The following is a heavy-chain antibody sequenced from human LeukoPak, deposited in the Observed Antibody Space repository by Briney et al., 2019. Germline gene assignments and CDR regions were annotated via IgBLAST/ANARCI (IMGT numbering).Heavy chain of an antibody. CDR1: GCTFTNHW. Sequence: GESLKISCKASGCTFTNHWIGWVRQMPGQGLEWMGIISPSDSDASYSPSFQGQVTISVDKSIYTAYLQWSSLKASVTDMYYCARRGCSATSCSPYYFDYWGQGTLVTVSS. CDR3: ARRGCSATSCSPYYFDY. J-gene: IGHJ4*02. D-gene: IGHD2-2*01. V-gene: IGHV5-51*01. CDR2: ISPSDSDA.